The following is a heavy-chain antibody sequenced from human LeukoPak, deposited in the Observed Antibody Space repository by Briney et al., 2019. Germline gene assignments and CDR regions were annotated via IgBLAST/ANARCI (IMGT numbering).Heavy chain of an antibody. Sequence: SETLSLTCTVSGGSISSYYWSWIRQPPGKGLEWIGYIYYGGSTNYNPSLKSRVTISVDTSKNQFSLKLSSVTAADTAVYYCARAYNGGWLQWVGGMDVWGQGTTVTVSS. CDR3: ARAYNGGWLQWVGGMDV. V-gene: IGHV4-59*08. CDR2: IYYGGST. D-gene: IGHD3-16*01. J-gene: IGHJ6*02. CDR1: GGSISSYY.